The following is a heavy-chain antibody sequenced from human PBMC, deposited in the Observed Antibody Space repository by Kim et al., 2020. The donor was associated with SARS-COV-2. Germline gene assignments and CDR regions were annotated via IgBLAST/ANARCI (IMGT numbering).Heavy chain of an antibody. CDR3: ARVVVPAAIGAFDI. CDR2: IKQDGSEK. CDR1: GFTFSSYW. V-gene: IGHV3-7*01. J-gene: IGHJ3*02. Sequence: GGSLRLSCAASGFTFSSYWMSWVRQAPGKGLEWVANIKQDGSEKYYVDSVKGRFTISRDNAKNSLYLQMNSLRAEDTAVYYCARVVVPAAIGAFDIWGQGTMVTVSS. D-gene: IGHD2-2*02.